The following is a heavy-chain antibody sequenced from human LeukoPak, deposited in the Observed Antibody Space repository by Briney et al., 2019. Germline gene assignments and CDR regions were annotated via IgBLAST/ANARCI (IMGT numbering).Heavy chain of an antibody. Sequence: SETLSLTCTVSGGSISSSTDYWGWIRQPPGKGLEWIGNVYYSGSTYYNPSLKSRVTISIDTSKNQFSLKLTSVTGADTAVYYCAGERGEEYSSGWYKTNYFDNWGQGIRVTVSS. CDR2: VYYSGST. CDR3: AGERGEEYSSGWYKTNYFDN. CDR1: GGSISSSTDY. V-gene: IGHV4-39*07. J-gene: IGHJ4*02. D-gene: IGHD6-19*01.